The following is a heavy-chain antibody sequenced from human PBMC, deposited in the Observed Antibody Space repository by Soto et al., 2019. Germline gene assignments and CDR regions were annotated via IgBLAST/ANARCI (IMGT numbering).Heavy chain of an antibody. D-gene: IGHD2-15*01. CDR1: GYIFTGYY. J-gene: IGHJ4*02. CDR3: ARILVGSSPFFDY. CDR2: INPDSGGT. Sequence: ASVKVSCKASGYIFTGYYMHWVRQAPGQGLEWMAWINPDSGGTNYAQKFQDRVTMTTDTSTSTAYMELRSLRSDDTAVYYCARILVGSSPFFDYWGQGTLVTVSS. V-gene: IGHV1-2*02.